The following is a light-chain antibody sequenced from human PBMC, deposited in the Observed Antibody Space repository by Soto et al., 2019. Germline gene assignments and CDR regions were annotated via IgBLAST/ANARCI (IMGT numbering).Light chain of an antibody. CDR2: GAS. Sequence: EIVMTQSPVTLSVSPGERATLSCRASQSVGSNLAWYQQKPGQAPRLLLYGASTRATGIPGRFSGSGSGTEFTLTITSPQSEDFAVYYCQQHNYWPSFGQGTKLEFK. J-gene: IGKJ2*01. CDR3: QQHNYWPS. CDR1: QSVGSN. V-gene: IGKV3-15*01.